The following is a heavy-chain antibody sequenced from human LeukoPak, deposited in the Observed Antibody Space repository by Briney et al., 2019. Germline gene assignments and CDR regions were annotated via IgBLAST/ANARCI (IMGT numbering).Heavy chain of an antibody. V-gene: IGHV1-24*01. Sequence: ASVKVSCKVSGYTLTELSKHWVRQAPGKGLEWMGGFDPEDGETFYAQKFQGRVTMTEDTSTDTACMELSSLRSEDTAVYYCATGGGELLGYYYYCMDVWLRGSKV. CDR1: GYTLTELS. CDR2: FDPEDGET. D-gene: IGHD3-10*01. CDR3: ATGGGELLGYYYYCMDV. J-gene: IGHJ6*02.